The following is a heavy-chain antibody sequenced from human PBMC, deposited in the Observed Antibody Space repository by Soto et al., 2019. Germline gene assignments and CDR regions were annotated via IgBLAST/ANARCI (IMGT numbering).Heavy chain of an antibody. V-gene: IGHV1-3*01. CDR3: ARAACSSTSVYNYDAYGMDV. J-gene: IGHJ6*02. CDR1: GYTFTTYS. D-gene: IGHD2-2*01. Sequence: QVQLVQSGPEMKKPGASVKLSCKASGYTFTTYSMHWVRQSPGQRLEWMGWIHAGNGNTEHSQKFQGRVTITRDTSASTAYFELGSLSSEDTAVYYCARAACSSTSVYNYDAYGMDVWVQGTAVTFS. CDR2: IHAGNGNT.